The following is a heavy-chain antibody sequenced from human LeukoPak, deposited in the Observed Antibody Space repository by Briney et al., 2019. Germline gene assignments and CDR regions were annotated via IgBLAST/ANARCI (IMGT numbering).Heavy chain of an antibody. CDR1: GGPISSYY. CDR3: ASSIHNWFDP. CDR2: IYYSGST. Sequence: SETLSLTCTVSGGPISSYYWSWIRQPPGKGLEWIGYIYYSGSTNYNPSLKSRVTISVDTSKNQFSLKLSSVTAADTAVYYCASSIHNWFDPWGQGTLVTVSS. V-gene: IGHV4-59*01. D-gene: IGHD2-2*01. J-gene: IGHJ5*02.